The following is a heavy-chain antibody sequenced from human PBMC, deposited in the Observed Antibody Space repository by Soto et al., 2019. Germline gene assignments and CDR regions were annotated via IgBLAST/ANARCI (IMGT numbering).Heavy chain of an antibody. CDR1: GYTFTGYY. CDR2: INPNSGGT. J-gene: IGHJ6*02. D-gene: IGHD3-22*01. CDR3: ARDYYDSSGYYYYYYGMEV. V-gene: IGHV1-2*02. Sequence: ASVKVSCKASGYTFTGYYRHWVRQAPGQGREWMGWINPNSGGTNYAQKFQGRVTMTRDTSISTAYMELSRLRSDDTAVYYCARDYYDSSGYYYYYYGMEVWCQGTTGTVSS.